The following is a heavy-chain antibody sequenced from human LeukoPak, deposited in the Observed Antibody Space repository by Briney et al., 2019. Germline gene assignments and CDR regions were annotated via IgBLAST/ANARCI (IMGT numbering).Heavy chain of an antibody. D-gene: IGHD2-21*01. CDR1: DFTLSSHG. CDR3: AKEFNRGLPDY. J-gene: IGHJ4*02. V-gene: IGHV3-30*18. CDR2: ISYDGSNE. Sequence: GGSLRLSCVVSDFTLSSHGMHWVRQAPGKGLEWVAVISYDGSNEYYADSVKGRFTISRDNSKNTLYLQMSSLRAEDTAVYYCAKEFNRGLPDYWGQGTLVTVPS.